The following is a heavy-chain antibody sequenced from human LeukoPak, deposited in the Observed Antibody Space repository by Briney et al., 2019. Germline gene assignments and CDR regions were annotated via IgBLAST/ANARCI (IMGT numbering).Heavy chain of an antibody. D-gene: IGHD5-18*01. CDR1: GGSISSGGYS. J-gene: IGHJ3*02. CDR3: ASQWIQLWSGGFDI. V-gene: IGHV4-30-2*01. CDR2: IYHSGST. Sequence: SETLSLTCAVSGGSISSGGYSWSWLRQPQGKGLEWIVYIYHSGSTYYNPSLKSRVTISVDRSKNQFSLKLSSVTAADTAVYYCASQWIQLWSGGFDIWGQGTMVTVSS.